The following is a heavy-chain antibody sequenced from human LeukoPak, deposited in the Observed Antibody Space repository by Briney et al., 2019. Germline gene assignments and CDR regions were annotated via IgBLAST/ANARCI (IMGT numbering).Heavy chain of an antibody. Sequence: ASVKVSCKASGYTFTSYYMHWVRQAPGQGLEWMGIISPSGGSTSYAQKFQGRVTMTTDTSTSTAYMELRSLRSDDTAVYYCARDRGSLPQGYWGQGTLVTVSS. J-gene: IGHJ4*02. CDR2: ISPSGGST. CDR3: ARDRGSLPQGY. V-gene: IGHV1-46*01. CDR1: GYTFTSYY.